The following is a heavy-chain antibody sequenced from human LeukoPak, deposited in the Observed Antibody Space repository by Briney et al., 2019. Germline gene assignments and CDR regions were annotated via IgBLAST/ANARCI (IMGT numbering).Heavy chain of an antibody. D-gene: IGHD6-13*01. CDR1: GFTFSSYD. Sequence: NPGGSLRLSCAASGFTFSSYDMNWVRQAPGKGLEWVSSISSSSSYIYYADSVKGRFTISRDNAKNSLYLQMNSLRAEDTAVYYCARDGYGPSSSWQPRGWGQGTLVTVSS. J-gene: IGHJ4*02. V-gene: IGHV3-21*01. CDR2: ISSSSSYI. CDR3: ARDGYGPSSSWQPRG.